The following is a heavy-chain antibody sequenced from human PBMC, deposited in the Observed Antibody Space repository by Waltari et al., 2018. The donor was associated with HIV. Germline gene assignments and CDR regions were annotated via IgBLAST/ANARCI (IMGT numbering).Heavy chain of an antibody. V-gene: IGHV3-23*01. D-gene: IGHD3-16*01. J-gene: IGHJ2*01. CDR1: GFTFSSYA. Sequence: EVQLLESGGGLVQPGGSLRLPCAASGFTFSSYAMRWVRQAPGKVLEWVSAISAGGVSTYYADSVKGRFTISRENSKNTVYLQMNSLRGEDTAVYYCARDLGGYWYFDLWGRGTLVTVSS. CDR2: ISAGGVST. CDR3: ARDLGGYWYFDL.